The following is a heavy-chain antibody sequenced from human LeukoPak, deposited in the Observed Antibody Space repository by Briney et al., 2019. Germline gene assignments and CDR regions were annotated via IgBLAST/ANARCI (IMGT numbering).Heavy chain of an antibody. CDR1: GFTFDDYA. D-gene: IGHD3-9*01. CDR3: AKSTGYNPYFDY. Sequence: GGSLRLSCAASGFTFDDYAMHWVRQAPGKGLEWVSGISWNSGSIGYADSVKGRFTISRDNAKNTLYLQMNSLRAEDTAVYYCAKSTGYNPYFDYWGQGTLVTVSS. J-gene: IGHJ4*02. V-gene: IGHV3-9*01. CDR2: ISWNSGSI.